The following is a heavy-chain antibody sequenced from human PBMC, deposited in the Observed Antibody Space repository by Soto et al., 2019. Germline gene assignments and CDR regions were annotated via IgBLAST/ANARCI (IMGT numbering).Heavy chain of an antibody. V-gene: IGHV4-59*01. CDR1: GGSISSYY. CDR2: IYYSGST. Sequence: PSETLSLTCTASGGSISSYYWSWIRQPPGKGLEWIGYIYYSGSTNYNPSLKSRVTISVDTSKNQFSLKLSSVTAADTAVYYCASSPFSYGSGSYYNVYYYYGMDVWGQGTTVTVSS. J-gene: IGHJ6*02. CDR3: ASSPFSYGSGSYYNVYYYYGMDV. D-gene: IGHD3-10*01.